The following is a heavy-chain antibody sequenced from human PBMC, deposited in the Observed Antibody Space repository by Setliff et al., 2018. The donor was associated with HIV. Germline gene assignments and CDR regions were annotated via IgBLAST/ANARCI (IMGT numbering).Heavy chain of an antibody. CDR1: GFTFSDSV. CDR3: AREGGSSGYCGYFDY. D-gene: IGHD3-22*01. CDR2: ISVDGSGK. J-gene: IGHJ4*02. V-gene: IGHV3-30*01. Sequence: PGGSLRLCCTASGFTFSDSVMHWVRQPPGKGLEWVAAISVDGSGKFYADSVKGRFTISRDNSRNTLYLQMNSLRDEDTAVYYCAREGGSSGYCGYFDYWGQGTLVTVSS.